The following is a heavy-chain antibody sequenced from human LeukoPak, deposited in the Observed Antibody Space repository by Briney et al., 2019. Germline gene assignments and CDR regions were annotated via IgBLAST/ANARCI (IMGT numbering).Heavy chain of an antibody. Sequence: PGGSLRLSCAASGFAFSSYSMNWVRLAPGKGLEWVSYISRSSSILYYADSVKGRFTISRDNAKNSLYLQMNSLRDEDTAVYYCAREMITFGGVIVLRPDAFDIWGQGTMVTVSS. J-gene: IGHJ3*02. CDR3: AREMITFGGVIVLRPDAFDI. V-gene: IGHV3-48*02. D-gene: IGHD3-16*02. CDR1: GFAFSSYS. CDR2: ISRSSSIL.